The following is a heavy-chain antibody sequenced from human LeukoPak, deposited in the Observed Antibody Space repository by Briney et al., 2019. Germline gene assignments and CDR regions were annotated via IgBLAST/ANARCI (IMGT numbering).Heavy chain of an antibody. CDR3: AGEPMRNYYDSSGPFDY. CDR1: GYSFTSYW. D-gene: IGHD3-22*01. Sequence: GESLKISCKGSGYSFTSYWIGWVRQMPGKGLEWMGIIYPGDSDTRYSPSFQGQVTISADKSISTAYLQWSSLKASDTAMYYCAGEPMRNYYDSSGPFDYWGQGTLVTVSS. V-gene: IGHV5-51*01. J-gene: IGHJ4*02. CDR2: IYPGDSDT.